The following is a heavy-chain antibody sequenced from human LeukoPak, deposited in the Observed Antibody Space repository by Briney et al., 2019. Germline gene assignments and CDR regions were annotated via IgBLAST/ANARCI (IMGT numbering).Heavy chain of an antibody. J-gene: IGHJ4*02. CDR2: ISSSSSYI. D-gene: IGHD6-19*01. V-gene: IGHV3-21*01. CDR3: AREVENTSGWYSHFDY. CDR1: GFTFSSYS. Sequence: GGSLRLSCAASGFTFSSYSMNWVRQAPGKGLEWVSSISSSSSYIYYADSVKGRFTISRDDAKNSLYLQMNSLRAEDTAVYYCAREVENTSGWYSHFDYWGQGTLVTVSS.